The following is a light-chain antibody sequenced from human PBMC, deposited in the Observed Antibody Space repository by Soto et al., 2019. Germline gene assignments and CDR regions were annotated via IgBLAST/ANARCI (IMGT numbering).Light chain of an antibody. Sequence: EIVMTQSPATLSVSPGESATLSCRASQRISTNLAWYQHKRGQAPRLLIYGASTRATGIPARFSGSGSETEFTLTITSLQSEDFAVYYCQHYNTYPWTFGQGTKV. CDR1: QRISTN. CDR2: GAS. J-gene: IGKJ1*01. V-gene: IGKV3D-15*01. CDR3: QHYNTYPWT.